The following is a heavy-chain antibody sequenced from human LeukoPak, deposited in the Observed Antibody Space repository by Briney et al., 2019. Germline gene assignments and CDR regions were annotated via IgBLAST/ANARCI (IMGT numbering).Heavy chain of an antibody. Sequence: ASVKVSCKASGYTFTSYDINWVRQATGQGLEWMGWMNPSSGNTGYAQKFQGRVTMTRNTSISTAYMELSSLRSEDTAVYYCARGHTEWLQYYYYYYMDVWGKGTTVTVSS. J-gene: IGHJ6*03. D-gene: IGHD3-3*01. CDR3: ARGHTEWLQYYYYYYMDV. CDR2: MNPSSGNT. V-gene: IGHV1-8*01. CDR1: GYTFTSYD.